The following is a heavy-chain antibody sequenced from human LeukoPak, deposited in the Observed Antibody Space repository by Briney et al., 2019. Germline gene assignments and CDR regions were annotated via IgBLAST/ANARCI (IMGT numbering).Heavy chain of an antibody. CDR3: ARDQRFLEWLTKNYYYGMDV. V-gene: IGHV3-23*01. Sequence: PGGSLRLSCAASGFTFSSYAMSWVRQAPGEGLEWVSAISGSGGSTYYADSVKGRFTISRDNAKNSLYLQMNSLRAEDTAVYYCARDQRFLEWLTKNYYYGMDVWGQGTTVTVSS. CDR2: ISGSGGST. J-gene: IGHJ6*02. CDR1: GFTFSSYA. D-gene: IGHD3-3*01.